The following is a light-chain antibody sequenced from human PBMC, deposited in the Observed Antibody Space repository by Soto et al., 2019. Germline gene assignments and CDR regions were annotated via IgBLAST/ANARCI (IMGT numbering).Light chain of an antibody. V-gene: IGKV1-39*01. CDR1: PTISNY. J-gene: IGKJ3*01. CDR3: QQSYSSPFT. CDR2: GAT. Sequence: DIQITHSRSSLSASVGDRVTIICRASPTISNYLNWYQQKPGKAPKVLIYGATRLQSGVPSRFSGSGVGTDFTLTISSLQPEDFATYYCQQSYSSPFTLGPGTKVDIK.